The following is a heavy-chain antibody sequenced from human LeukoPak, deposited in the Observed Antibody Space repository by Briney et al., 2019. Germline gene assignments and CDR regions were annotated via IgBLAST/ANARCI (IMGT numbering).Heavy chain of an antibody. Sequence: SETLSLTCTVSGGSLSNYYWSWIRQPPGKGLEWIGYIYYSGSTNYNPSLKSRVTISADTSKNQYSLKLISVTAADTAVYYCARGFWGDYMDVWGKGTTVTVSS. V-gene: IGHV4-59*01. J-gene: IGHJ6*03. CDR2: IYYSGST. D-gene: IGHD3-10*01. CDR1: GGSLSNYY. CDR3: ARGFWGDYMDV.